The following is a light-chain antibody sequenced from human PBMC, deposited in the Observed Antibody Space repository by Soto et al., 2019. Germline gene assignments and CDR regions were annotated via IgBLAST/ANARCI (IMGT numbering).Light chain of an antibody. CDR1: QTVSTS. Sequence: EIVMTQSPATLSVSPGERATLSCRASQTVSTSLAWYQQKPGRAPRLLIYGASTRASGVPARFSGSGSGTEFTLTISSLQSEDSAVYYCHQYNNWWTFGRGTKVDIK. V-gene: IGKV3-15*01. J-gene: IGKJ1*01. CDR3: HQYNNWWT. CDR2: GAS.